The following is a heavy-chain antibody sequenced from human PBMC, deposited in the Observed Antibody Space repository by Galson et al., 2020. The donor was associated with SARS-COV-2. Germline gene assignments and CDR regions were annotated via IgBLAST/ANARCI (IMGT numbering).Heavy chain of an antibody. CDR1: GGTSSSYA. Sequence: SVKVSCKASGGTSSSYAISWVRQAPGQGLEWMGGIIPIFGTANYAQKFQGRVTITADESTSTAYMELSSLRSEDTAVYYCARAAYYDFWSGNSHWGQGTLVTVSS. D-gene: IGHD3-3*01. J-gene: IGHJ4*02. V-gene: IGHV1-69*13. CDR2: IIPIFGTA. CDR3: ARAAYYDFWSGNSH.